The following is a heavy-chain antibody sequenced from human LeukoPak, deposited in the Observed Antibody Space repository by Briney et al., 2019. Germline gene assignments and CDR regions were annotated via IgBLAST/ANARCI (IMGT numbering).Heavy chain of an antibody. V-gene: IGHV2-5*08. CDR3: AHRPSYCSSTSCYDY. CDR2: IYWDDDK. Sequence: TLSLTCTVSVGSISSYYWSWIRQPPGKALEWLALIYWDDDKRYSPSLKSRLTITKDTSKNQVVLTMTNMDPVDTATYYCAHRPSYCSSTSCYDYWGQGTLVTVSS. CDR1: VGSISSYYW. D-gene: IGHD2-2*01. J-gene: IGHJ4*02.